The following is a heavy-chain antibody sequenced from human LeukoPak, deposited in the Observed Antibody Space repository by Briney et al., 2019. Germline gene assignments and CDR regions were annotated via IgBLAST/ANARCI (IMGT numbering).Heavy chain of an antibody. CDR2: ISSSSSYI. D-gene: IGHD4-17*01. J-gene: IGHJ5*02. Sequence: GGSLRLSCAASGFTFSSYGMHWVRQAPGKGPEWVSSISSSSSYIYYADSVKGRFTISRDNAKNSLYLQMNSLRAEDTAVYYCARDPADGDYPGWFDPWGQGTLVTVSS. CDR1: GFTFSSYG. V-gene: IGHV3-21*01. CDR3: ARDPADGDYPGWFDP.